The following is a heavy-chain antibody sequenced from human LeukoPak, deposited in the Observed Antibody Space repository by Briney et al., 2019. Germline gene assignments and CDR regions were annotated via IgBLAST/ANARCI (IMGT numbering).Heavy chain of an antibody. J-gene: IGHJ5*02. Sequence: GGSLRLSCAASGFTFSSYWMSWVRQAPGKGLEWVANIKQDGSEKYYVDSVEGRFTISRDNAKNSLYLQMNSLRAEDTAVYYCAREAGYGWFDPWGQGTLVTVSS. D-gene: IGHD5-12*01. CDR2: IKQDGSEK. CDR3: AREAGYGWFDP. CDR1: GFTFSSYW. V-gene: IGHV3-7*01.